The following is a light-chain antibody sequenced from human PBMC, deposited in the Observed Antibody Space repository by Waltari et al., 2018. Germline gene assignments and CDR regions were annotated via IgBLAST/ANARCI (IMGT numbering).Light chain of an antibody. CDR3: AAWDDSLNGHWV. V-gene: IGLV1-44*01. Sequence: QSVLTQPPSASGTPGQRVTISCSGTYSHIGNNVVNWSPQFPGKAPKLLIYRNDQRPSGVPDRFSGSKSGSSASLAISGLQSEDEADYYCAAWDDSLNGHWVFGGGTKVTVL. CDR2: RND. CDR1: YSHIGNNV. J-gene: IGLJ3*02.